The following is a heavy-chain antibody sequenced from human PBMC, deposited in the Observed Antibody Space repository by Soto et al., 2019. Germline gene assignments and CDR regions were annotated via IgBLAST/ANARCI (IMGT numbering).Heavy chain of an antibody. CDR1: GFTFSGSA. D-gene: IGHD1-7*01. Sequence: EVQLVESGGGLVQPGGSLKLSCAASGFTFSGSAMHWVRQASGKGLEWVGRMRSKANRYATAYAASVKGRFTISRDASTNTAYLQMTSLKTEDTAVYYFTRSVTGTTAHFDYWCQGILVTVSS. CDR2: MRSKANRYAT. J-gene: IGHJ4*02. CDR3: TRSVTGTTAHFDY. V-gene: IGHV3-73*02.